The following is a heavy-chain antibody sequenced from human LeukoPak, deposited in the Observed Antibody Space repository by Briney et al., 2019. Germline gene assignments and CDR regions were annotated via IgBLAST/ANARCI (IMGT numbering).Heavy chain of an antibody. D-gene: IGHD2-2*01. CDR1: GFIFSGSD. CDR2: ISDGGGSA. Sequence: PGGSLRLSCAASGFIFSGSDMSWVRQAPGKGLEWVSTISDGGGSAYYADSVKGRFTISRDNSKNTLYLQMNSLRAEDTAVYYCAKGYCSSTSCYYHYWGQGTLVTVSS. CDR3: AKGYCSSTSCYYHY. J-gene: IGHJ4*02. V-gene: IGHV3-23*01.